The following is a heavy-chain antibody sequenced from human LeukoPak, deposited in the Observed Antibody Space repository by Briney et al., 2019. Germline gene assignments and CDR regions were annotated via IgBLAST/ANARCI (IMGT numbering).Heavy chain of an antibody. Sequence: PSETLSLTCTVSGGSISSYYWSWIRQPPGKGLEWIGYIYYSGSTNYNPSLKSRVTISVDTYKNQFSLKLSSVTAADTAVYYCARVGYSSSGAFDIWGQGTMVTVSS. V-gene: IGHV4-59*01. CDR1: GGSISSYY. D-gene: IGHD6-13*01. J-gene: IGHJ3*02. CDR3: ARVGYSSSGAFDI. CDR2: IYYSGST.